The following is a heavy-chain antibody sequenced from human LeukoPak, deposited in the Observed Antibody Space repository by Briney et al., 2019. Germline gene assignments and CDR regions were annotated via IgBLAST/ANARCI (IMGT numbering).Heavy chain of an antibody. CDR1: GFTFTYYA. CDR2: ISASTTPT. J-gene: IGHJ4*02. V-gene: IGHV3-23*01. CDR3: ANFGSGSYHGAY. Sequence: PGGSLGLSCAPSGFTFTYYAMTWVRQAPGKGLEWVSVISASTTPTYYVDSLYPLFTISTDNSYNTLYLHLISLRAEDTAVYYCANFGSGSYHGAYCGQGSLVTVSS. D-gene: IGHD3-10*01.